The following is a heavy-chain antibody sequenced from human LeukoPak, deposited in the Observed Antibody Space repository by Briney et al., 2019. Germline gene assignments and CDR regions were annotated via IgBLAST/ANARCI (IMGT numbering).Heavy chain of an antibody. CDR1: GGSFSGYY. Sequence: SETLSLTCAVYGGSFSGYYWSWIRQPPGKGLEWIGEINHSGSTNYNPSLKSRVTISVDTSRNQFSLKLSSVTAADTAVYYCATPDSSGYYYLYWGQGTLVTVSS. CDR3: ATPDSSGYYYLY. V-gene: IGHV4-34*01. CDR2: INHSGST. J-gene: IGHJ4*02. D-gene: IGHD3-22*01.